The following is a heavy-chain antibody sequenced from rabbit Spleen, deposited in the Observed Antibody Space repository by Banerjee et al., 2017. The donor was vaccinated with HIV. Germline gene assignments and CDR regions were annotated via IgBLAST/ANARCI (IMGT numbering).Heavy chain of an antibody. CDR2: IYSGIGGNI. V-gene: IGHV1S40*01. CDR1: GFSFSSSYY. J-gene: IGHJ4*01. CDR3: ARDANYAGYGHDL. D-gene: IGHD7-1*01. Sequence: QSLEESGGDLDKPGASLTLTCTASGFSFSSSYYMCWVRQAPGKGLEWIACIYSGIGGNIYYASWAKGRFTVSETSSTTVTLQMASLTVADTATYFCARDANYAGYGHDLWGPGTLVTVS.